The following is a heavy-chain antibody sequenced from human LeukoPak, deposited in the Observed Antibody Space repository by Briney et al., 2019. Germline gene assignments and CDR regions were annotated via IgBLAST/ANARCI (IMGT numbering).Heavy chain of an antibody. CDR1: GGSISSYY. D-gene: IGHD3-9*01. Sequence: SETLSLTCTVSGGSISSYYWSWIRQPPGKGLEWIGYIYYSGSTNYNPSLKSRVTISVDTSKNQFSLKLSSVTAADTAVYYCARDSIAGYSLSWWGQGTLVTVSS. V-gene: IGHV4-59*12. CDR3: ARDSIAGYSLSW. CDR2: IYYSGST. J-gene: IGHJ4*02.